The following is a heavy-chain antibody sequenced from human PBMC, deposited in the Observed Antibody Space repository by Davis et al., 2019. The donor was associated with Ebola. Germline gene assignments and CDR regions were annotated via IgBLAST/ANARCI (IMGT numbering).Heavy chain of an antibody. CDR2: MNDRQTT. CDR1: GGSFSGYY. D-gene: IGHD3-10*02. CDR3: ARHVRFRGNRGYYFDY. V-gene: IGHV4-34*01. J-gene: IGHJ4*02. Sequence: MPSETLSLTCAVYGGSFSGYYWSWIRQPPGKGLEWIGEMNDRQTTYYNPSLKSRVTISVDTSKNQFSLKLSSVTAADTAVYYCARHVRFRGNRGYYFDYWGQGTLVTVSS.